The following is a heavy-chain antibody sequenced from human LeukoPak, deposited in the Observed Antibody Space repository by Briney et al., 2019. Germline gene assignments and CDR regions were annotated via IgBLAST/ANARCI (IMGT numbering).Heavy chain of an antibody. J-gene: IGHJ5*02. CDR2: IWYDGSNK. D-gene: IGHD4-17*01. CDR3: ARAGDYMNTWFDP. CDR1: GFTFSSYG. V-gene: IGHV3-33*01. Sequence: PGGSLRLSCAASGFTFSSYGMHWVRQALGKGLEWVAVIWYDGSNKYYADSVKGRFTISRDNSKNTLYLQMNSLRAEDTAVYYCARAGDYMNTWFDPGGQGTLVTVSS.